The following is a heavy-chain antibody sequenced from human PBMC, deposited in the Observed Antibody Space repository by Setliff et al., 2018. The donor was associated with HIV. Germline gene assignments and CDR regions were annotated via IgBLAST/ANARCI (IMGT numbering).Heavy chain of an antibody. CDR1: GFIFSNYW. Sequence: GESLKISCAASGFIFSNYWTHWVRQAPGKGLVWVSRINSDGSSISYADSVKGRFTISRDNAKNTLYLQMNSLRGEDTAVYYCARHSDWYGNDAFDIWGQGTRVTVSS. V-gene: IGHV3-74*01. D-gene: IGHD6-19*01. CDR3: ARHSDWYGNDAFDI. CDR2: INSDGSSI. J-gene: IGHJ3*02.